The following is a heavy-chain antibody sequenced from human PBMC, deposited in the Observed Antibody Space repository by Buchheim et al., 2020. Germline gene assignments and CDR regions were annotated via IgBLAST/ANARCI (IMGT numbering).Heavy chain of an antibody. Sequence: QVQLQESGPGLVKPSETLSLTCTVSGGSIRSYYWSWIRQPPGKGLEWIGYIYYSGSTNYNPSLKSRVTLSVDTSKNQFSLKLSSVTAADTAVYYCASAYYDFWSGYSPFDYWGQGTL. D-gene: IGHD3-3*01. V-gene: IGHV4-59*01. CDR3: ASAYYDFWSGYSPFDY. CDR1: GGSIRSYY. CDR2: IYYSGST. J-gene: IGHJ4*02.